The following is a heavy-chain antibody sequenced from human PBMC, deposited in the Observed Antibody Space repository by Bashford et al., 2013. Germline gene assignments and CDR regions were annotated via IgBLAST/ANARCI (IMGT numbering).Heavy chain of an antibody. V-gene: IGHV3-21*01. CDR3: ASKGYSYGYYDGMDV. D-gene: IGHD5-18*01. CDR2: ISSSSSYI. J-gene: IGHJ6*02. Sequence: WSGQAPGKGLEWVSSISSSSSYIYYADSVKGRFTISRDNAKNSLYLQMNSLRAEDTAVYYCASKGYSYGYYDGMDVWGQGTTVTVSS.